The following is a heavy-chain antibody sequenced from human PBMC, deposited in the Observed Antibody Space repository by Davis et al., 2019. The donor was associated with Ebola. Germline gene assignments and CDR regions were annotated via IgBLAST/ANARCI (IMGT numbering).Heavy chain of an antibody. CDR2: INPSGGST. J-gene: IGHJ2*01. CDR1: GYTFTSYY. Sequence: ASVKVSCKASGYTFTSYYMHWVRQAPGQGLEWMGIINPSGGSTSYAQKFQGRVTMTRDTSTSTVYMELSSLRSEDTAVYYCASRGRAGIAVAGSTGYWYFDLWGRGTLVTVSS. D-gene: IGHD6-19*01. CDR3: ASRGRAGIAVAGSTGYWYFDL. V-gene: IGHV1-46*01.